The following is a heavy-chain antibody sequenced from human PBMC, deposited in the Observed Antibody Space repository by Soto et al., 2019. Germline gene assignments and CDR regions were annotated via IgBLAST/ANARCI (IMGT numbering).Heavy chain of an antibody. CDR2: ISGSGGST. D-gene: IGHD3-10*01. J-gene: IGHJ4*02. CDR1: GFTFSSYA. V-gene: IGHV3-23*01. Sequence: GGSLRLSCAASGFTFSSYAMSWVRQAPGKGLEWVSAISGSGGSTYYADSVKGRFTISRDNSKNTLYLQMNSLRAEDTAVYYCAKVGSFERFGELLGSPTRYYFDYWGQGTLVTVSS. CDR3: AKVGSFERFGELLGSPTRYYFDY.